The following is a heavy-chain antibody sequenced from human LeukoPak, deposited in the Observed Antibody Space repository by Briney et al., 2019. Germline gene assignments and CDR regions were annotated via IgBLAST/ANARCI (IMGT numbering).Heavy chain of an antibody. CDR3: ARDLARGYSYGYNAFDI. V-gene: IGHV1-18*01. Sequence: GSVTVSCKASGYTFSSYGIGWVRQAPRQGLEWMGWITAGNGNTNYAQKVQGRVTMTTDTSTSTAYMELRSLRSDDTAVYFCARDLARGYSYGYNAFDIWGQGTMVTVSS. J-gene: IGHJ3*02. D-gene: IGHD5-18*01. CDR2: ITAGNGNT. CDR1: GYTFSSYG.